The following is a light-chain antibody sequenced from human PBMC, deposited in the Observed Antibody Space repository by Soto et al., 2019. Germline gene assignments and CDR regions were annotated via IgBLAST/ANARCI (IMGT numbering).Light chain of an antibody. Sequence: DIVLTQSPVTLSLSPGERATLSCRASQTVDNNYLAWFQQKPGQAPRLLIYEISRRATGVPDRFGGTGSGTDFTPTISRLEPEDFAVYYCQQSSNSPLTFGGGTRVEIK. CDR3: QQSSNSPLT. J-gene: IGKJ4*01. V-gene: IGKV3-20*01. CDR1: QTVDNNY. CDR2: EIS.